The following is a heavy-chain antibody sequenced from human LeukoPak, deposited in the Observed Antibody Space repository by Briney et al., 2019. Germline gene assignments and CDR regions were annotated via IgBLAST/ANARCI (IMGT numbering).Heavy chain of an antibody. V-gene: IGHV3-23*01. J-gene: IGHJ4*02. D-gene: IGHD1-26*01. Sequence: GGSLRLSCAASGFTFSSFPMSWVRQAPGKGLEWVSAISGSGGSTYYADSVKGRFTISRDNSKNTLYLQMNSLRAEDTAVYYCAKEWELHWGTYFDYWGQGTLVTVSS. CDR1: GFTFSSFP. CDR3: AKEWELHWGTYFDY. CDR2: ISGSGGST.